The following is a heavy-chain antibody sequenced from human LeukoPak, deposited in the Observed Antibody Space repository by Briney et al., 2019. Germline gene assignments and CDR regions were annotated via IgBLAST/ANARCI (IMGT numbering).Heavy chain of an antibody. CDR3: AKWEGSSGCAFDY. CDR1: GFTFSSYA. Sequence: PGGSLRLSCAASGFTFSSYAMSWVRQAPGKGLEWVSTISGSGTATYYADSVKGRFTISRDNSKNTLYLQMNSLRAEDTAVYYCAKWEGSSGCAFDYWGQETLVTVSS. D-gene: IGHD3-22*01. CDR2: ISGSGTAT. V-gene: IGHV3-23*01. J-gene: IGHJ4*02.